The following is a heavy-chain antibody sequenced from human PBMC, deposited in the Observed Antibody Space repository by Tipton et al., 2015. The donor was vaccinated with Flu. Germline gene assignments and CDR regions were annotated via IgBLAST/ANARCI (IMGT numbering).Heavy chain of an antibody. CDR3: AKDRQAYQKVSFDY. J-gene: IGHJ4*02. D-gene: IGHD2-2*01. CDR2: ISGSGGST. Sequence: SLRLSCAASGFTFSNYAMTWVRQAPGKGLEWVSAISGSGGSTYYADSVKGRFTISRGNSKNTLYLQMNSLRAEDTAVYYCAKDRQAYQKVSFDYWGQGTLVTVSS. CDR1: GFTFSNYA. V-gene: IGHV3-23*01.